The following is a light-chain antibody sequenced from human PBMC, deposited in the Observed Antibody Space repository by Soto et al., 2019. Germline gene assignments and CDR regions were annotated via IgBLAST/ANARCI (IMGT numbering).Light chain of an antibody. CDR3: QQSYITPPIT. V-gene: IGKV1-39*01. CDR2: SAS. CDR1: QSISRY. J-gene: IGKJ5*01. Sequence: DIQMTQSPSSLSASVGDRVTITCRTSQSISRYLNWYQQKPGRAPKLLIYSASTLQSGVPSRFSGSGSGTDFTLTISSLQPEDFATYYCQQSYITPPITFGQGTRLEIK.